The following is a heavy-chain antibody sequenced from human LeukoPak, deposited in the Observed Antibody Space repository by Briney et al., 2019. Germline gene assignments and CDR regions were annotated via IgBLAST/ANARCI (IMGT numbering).Heavy chain of an antibody. CDR1: GFTFSSYG. D-gene: IGHD3-16*01. J-gene: IGHJ1*01. V-gene: IGHV3-23*01. CDR3: AKDDDWGRYKH. Sequence: GGSLRLSCAASGFTFSSYGMSWVRQAPGKGLEWVSAISGSGGSTYYADSVKGRFTISRDNFKNTLSLQVNSLRAEDTAMYYCAKDDDWGRYKHWGQGTLVTVSS. CDR2: ISGSGGST.